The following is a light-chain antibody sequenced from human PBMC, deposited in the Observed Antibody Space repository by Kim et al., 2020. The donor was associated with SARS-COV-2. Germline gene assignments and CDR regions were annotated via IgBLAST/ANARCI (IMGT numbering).Light chain of an antibody. Sequence: EIVMTQSPATLSVSPRERATLSCRASQSVSSNLAWYQQKPGQAPRLLIYGASTRATGIPARFSGSGSGTEFTLTISSLQSEDFAVYYCRQYNNWPPWTFGQGTKVDIK. CDR3: RQYNNWPPWT. CDR1: QSVSSN. J-gene: IGKJ1*01. CDR2: GAS. V-gene: IGKV3-15*01.